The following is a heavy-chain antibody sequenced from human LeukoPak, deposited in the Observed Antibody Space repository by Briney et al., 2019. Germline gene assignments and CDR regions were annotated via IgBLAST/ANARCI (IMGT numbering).Heavy chain of an antibody. V-gene: IGHV3-73*01. CDR3: TGPSGSYSPDYYYYGMDV. D-gene: IGHD3-10*01. CDR1: GFTFSGSA. Sequence: GGSLRLSCAASGFTFSGSAMHWVRQASGKGLEWVGRIRSKANSYATAYAASVKGRVTISRDDSKNTAYLQMNSLKTEDTAVYYCTGPSGSYSPDYYYYGMDVWGQGTTVTVSS. J-gene: IGHJ6*02. CDR2: IRSKANSYAT.